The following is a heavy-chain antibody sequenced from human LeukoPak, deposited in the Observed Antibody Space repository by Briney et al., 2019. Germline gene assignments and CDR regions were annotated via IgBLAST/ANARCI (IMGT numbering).Heavy chain of an antibody. Sequence: SETLSLTGAVYGGSFSGYYWSWIRQPPGKGLEWIGEINHSGSTNYNPSLKSRVTISVDTSKNQFSLKLSSVTAADTAVYYCARLPGIAAAGRNWGQGTLVTVSS. D-gene: IGHD6-13*01. CDR3: ARLPGIAAAGRN. CDR1: GGSFSGYY. CDR2: INHSGST. V-gene: IGHV4-34*01. J-gene: IGHJ4*02.